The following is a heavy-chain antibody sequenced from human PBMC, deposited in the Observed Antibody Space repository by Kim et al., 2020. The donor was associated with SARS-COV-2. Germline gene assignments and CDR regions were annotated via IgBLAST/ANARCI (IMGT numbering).Heavy chain of an antibody. CDR1: GFNFGTYS. J-gene: IGHJ6*02. Sequence: GGSLRLSCAASGFNFGTYSMNWVRQAPGKGLEWVSSISSSSSAIFYAASVRGRFTISRDNAKSSLELQMSSLTVEDTAVYFCARATYYDSLTGYQAWSYGMDVWGQGTTVTVS. CDR3: ARATYYDSLTGYQAWSYGMDV. CDR2: ISSSSSAI. D-gene: IGHD3-9*01. V-gene: IGHV3-21*06.